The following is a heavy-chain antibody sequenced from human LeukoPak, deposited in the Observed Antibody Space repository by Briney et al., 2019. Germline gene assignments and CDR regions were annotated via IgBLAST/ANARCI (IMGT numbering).Heavy chain of an antibody. J-gene: IGHJ4*02. CDR3: ASVHWGPFGDFDY. Sequence: AASVKVSCKASGYTIISYGITWVRQAPGQGHEWVGWISTYNDNTNFAQTFLGRGTMTTDTSTSTAYMELRSLTSDDTAVYYCASVHWGPFGDFDYCGQGTLVTVSS. V-gene: IGHV1-18*01. CDR1: GYTIISYG. CDR2: ISTYNDNT. D-gene: IGHD3-10*01.